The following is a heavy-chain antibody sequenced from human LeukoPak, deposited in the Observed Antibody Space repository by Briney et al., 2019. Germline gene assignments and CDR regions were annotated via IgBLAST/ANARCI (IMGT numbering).Heavy chain of an antibody. D-gene: IGHD5-18*01. CDR3: AGGYSYGYY. Sequence: PGGSLRLSCAASGFTFSSYWMSWVRQAPGKGLEWVANIKQDGTEKYYVDSVKGRFTISRDNAKNSLYLQVNSLRAEDTALYYCAGGYSYGYYWGQGTLVTVSS. J-gene: IGHJ4*02. V-gene: IGHV3-7*01. CDR1: GFTFSSYW. CDR2: IKQDGTEK.